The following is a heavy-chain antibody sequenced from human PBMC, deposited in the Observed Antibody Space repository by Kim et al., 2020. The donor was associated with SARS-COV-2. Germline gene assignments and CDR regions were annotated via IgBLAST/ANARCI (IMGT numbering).Heavy chain of an antibody. CDR1: GDSISSFY. J-gene: IGHJ4*02. CDR2: VHYSGSA. CDR3: ARLNMLPAIVSPYYFDY. D-gene: IGHD3-16*01. Sequence: SETLSLTCTISGDSISSFYWSWIRQPPGKGLEWIGFVHYSGSAKYNPSLKSRVILSVDVSNNQVTLNLSSVTAADTAVYYCARLNMLPAIVSPYYFDYWGQGTLVTVPS. V-gene: IGHV4-59*01.